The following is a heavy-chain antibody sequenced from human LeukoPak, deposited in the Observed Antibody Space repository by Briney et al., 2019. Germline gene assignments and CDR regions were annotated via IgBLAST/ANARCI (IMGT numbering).Heavy chain of an antibody. V-gene: IGHV3-23*01. CDR3: AKAVYSGYDLGSFDY. D-gene: IGHD5-12*01. CDR2: ISGSGGST. CDR1: GFTFSSYG. Sequence: GGSLRLSCAASGFTFSSYGMSWVRQAPGKGLEWVSAISGSGGSTYYADSVKGRFTISRDNSKNTLYLQMNSLRAEDTAVYYCAKAVYSGYDLGSFDYWGQGTLVTVSS. J-gene: IGHJ4*02.